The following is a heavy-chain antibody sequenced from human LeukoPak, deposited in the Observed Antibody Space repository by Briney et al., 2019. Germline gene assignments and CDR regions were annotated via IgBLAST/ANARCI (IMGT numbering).Heavy chain of an antibody. CDR2: IIPIFGTA. Sequence: SVKVSCKASGGTFSSYAISWVRQAPGQGLEWMGGIIPIFGTANYAQKFQGRVTITADESTSTAYMELSSLRSEDTAVYYCARESYYYDSSGYYPTGYFDYWGQGTLVTVSS. V-gene: IGHV1-69*13. D-gene: IGHD3-22*01. CDR1: GGTFSSYA. J-gene: IGHJ4*02. CDR3: ARESYYYDSSGYYPTGYFDY.